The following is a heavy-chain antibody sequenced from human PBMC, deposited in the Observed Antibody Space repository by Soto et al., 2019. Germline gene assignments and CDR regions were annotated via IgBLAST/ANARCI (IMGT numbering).Heavy chain of an antibody. J-gene: IGHJ6*02. CDR3: ERDIITVIGGQIYYYFGMGV. D-gene: IGHD3-10*01. V-gene: IGHV4-34*01. CDR2: INQSGTT. Sequence: SSETLSLTCAVGGGSSREYYWSWIRQPPGKGLEWIGEINQSGTTHYNPSLKRRLNITIDTSKNQFSLKLTSVTAADTATYYCERDIITVIGGQIYYYFGMGVWGQGTTVTVSS. CDR1: GGSSREYY.